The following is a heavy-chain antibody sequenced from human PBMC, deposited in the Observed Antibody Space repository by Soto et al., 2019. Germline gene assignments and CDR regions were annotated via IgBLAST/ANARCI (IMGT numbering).Heavy chain of an antibody. V-gene: IGHV3-23*01. CDR2: ISGSGGST. D-gene: IGHD3-9*01. CDR1: GFTFSSYA. CDR3: AKGGYDILTGYSYYYYGMDV. Sequence: LRLSCAASGFTFSSYAMSWVRQAPGKGLEWVSAISGSGGSTYYADSVKGRFTISRDNSKNTLYLQMNSLRAEDTAVYYCAKGGYDILTGYSYYYYGMDVWGQGTTVTVSS. J-gene: IGHJ6*02.